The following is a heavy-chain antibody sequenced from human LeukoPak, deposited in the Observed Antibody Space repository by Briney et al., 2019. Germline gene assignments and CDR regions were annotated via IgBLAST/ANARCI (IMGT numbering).Heavy chain of an antibody. CDR2: ISGSGGST. CDR1: GFTFSSYA. D-gene: IGHD2-2*01. V-gene: IGHV3-23*01. CDR3: AKKLAPDRSTSSPSNLFDY. J-gene: IGHJ4*02. Sequence: GGSLRLSCAASGFTFSSYAMRWVRQAPGKGLEWVSVISGSGGSTYYADSVKGRFTISRDNSKNTLFLQMNSLRAEDTAVYYCAKKLAPDRSTSSPSNLFDYWGQGTLVTVSS.